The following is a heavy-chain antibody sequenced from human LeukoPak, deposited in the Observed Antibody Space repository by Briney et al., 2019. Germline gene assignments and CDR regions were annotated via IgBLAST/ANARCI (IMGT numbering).Heavy chain of an antibody. CDR1: GFTFSGFW. CDR2: INSDGSEG. CDR3: ARYDNGKDYFDY. V-gene: IGHV3-7*03. J-gene: IGHJ4*02. D-gene: IGHD1-1*01. Sequence: GGSLRLSCAVSGFTFSGFWMSWSRQAPGKGLEWVASINSDGSEGYYADVVKGRFTISRDTSKNTLYLQMSSLRAEDTALYYCARYDNGKDYFDYWGQGTLVTVSS.